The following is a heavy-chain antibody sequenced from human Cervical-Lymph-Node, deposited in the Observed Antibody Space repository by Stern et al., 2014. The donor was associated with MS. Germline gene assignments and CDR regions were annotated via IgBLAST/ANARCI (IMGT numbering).Heavy chain of an antibody. Sequence: VQLLESGAEVKKPGSSVKVSCRTSGGTFSNSAFSWIRQAPGQGLEWMGAINPILGTATYAQRFQGRVTISAHESTNSAYMELSSLRSEDTAVYYCATSAGFYSAMDVWGPGTTVAVSS. J-gene: IGHJ6*02. CDR3: ATSAGFYSAMDV. V-gene: IGHV1-69*01. D-gene: IGHD2-21*01. CDR1: GGTFSNSA. CDR2: INPILGTA.